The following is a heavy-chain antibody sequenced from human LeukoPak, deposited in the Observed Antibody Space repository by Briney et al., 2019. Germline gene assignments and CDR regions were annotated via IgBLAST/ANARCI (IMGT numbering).Heavy chain of an antibody. CDR3: ARVGLSYFDSSGYYYADAFDI. V-gene: IGHV4-59*01. CDR1: GGSISSYY. J-gene: IGHJ3*02. CDR2: IYYSGST. D-gene: IGHD3-22*01. Sequence: SETLSLTCTVSGGSISSYYWSWIRQPPGKGLEWIGYIYYSGSTNYNPSLKSRVTISVDTSKNQFSLKLSSVTAADTAVYYCARVGLSYFDSSGYYYADAFDIWGQGTMVTVSS.